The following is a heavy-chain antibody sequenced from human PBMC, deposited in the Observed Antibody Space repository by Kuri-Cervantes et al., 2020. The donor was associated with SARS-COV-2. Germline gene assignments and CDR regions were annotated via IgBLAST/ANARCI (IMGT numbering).Heavy chain of an antibody. CDR2: FYTSGST. Sequence: GSPRLSCTVSGGSISSYYWSWIRQPAGKGLEWIGRFYTSGSTNYNPSLKSRVTMSVDTSKNQFSLKLSSVTAADTAVYYCSGRVDFSSVDYWGQGTLVTVSS. CDR1: GGSISSYY. CDR3: SGRVDFSSVDY. V-gene: IGHV4-4*07. J-gene: IGHJ4*02. D-gene: IGHD3/OR15-3a*01.